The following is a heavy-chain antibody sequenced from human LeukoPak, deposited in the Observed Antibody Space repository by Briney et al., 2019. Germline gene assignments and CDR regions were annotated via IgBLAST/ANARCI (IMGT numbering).Heavy chain of an antibody. CDR1: GGSFSGYY. CDR2: INHSGSS. V-gene: IGHV4-34*01. J-gene: IGHJ5*02. D-gene: IGHD1-1*01. Sequence: SETLSLTCAVYGGSFSGYYWTWIRQPPGKGLEWIGEINHSGSSEYNPSLKSRVTIAVDTSKKQFSLKLSSVTAADTAVYYCARGGTAGTLWDWFDPWGQGTLVTVSS. CDR3: ARGGTAGTLWDWFDP.